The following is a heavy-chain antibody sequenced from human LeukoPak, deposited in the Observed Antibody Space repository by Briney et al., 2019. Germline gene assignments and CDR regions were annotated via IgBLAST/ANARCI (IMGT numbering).Heavy chain of an antibody. Sequence: PGGSQRLSCAASGFTFSSYAMSWVRQAPGKGLEWVSAISGSGGSTYYADSVKGRFTISRDNSKNTLYLQMNSLRAEDTAVYYCAKRRGYGNTLSLDYWGQGTLVTVSS. CDR1: GFTFSSYA. J-gene: IGHJ4*02. CDR3: AKRRGYGNTLSLDY. D-gene: IGHD4-11*01. V-gene: IGHV3-23*01. CDR2: ISGSGGST.